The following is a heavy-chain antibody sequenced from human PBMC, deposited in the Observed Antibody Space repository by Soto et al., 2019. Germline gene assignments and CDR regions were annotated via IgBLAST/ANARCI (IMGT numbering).Heavy chain of an antibody. CDR3: ASTGYSSSWYYFDY. CDR2: IYSGGST. Sequence: EVQLVESGGGLVQPGGSLRLSCAASGFTVSSNYMSWVRQAPGKGLEWVSVIYSGGSTYYADSVKGRFTISRHNSKNTLYLQMNSLRAEDTAVYYCASTGYSSSWYYFDYWGQGTLVTVSS. D-gene: IGHD6-13*01. V-gene: IGHV3-53*04. CDR1: GFTVSSNY. J-gene: IGHJ4*02.